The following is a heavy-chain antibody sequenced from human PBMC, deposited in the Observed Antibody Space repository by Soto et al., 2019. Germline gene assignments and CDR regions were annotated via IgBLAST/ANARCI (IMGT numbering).Heavy chain of an antibody. CDR3: ARDGGYSYGYAFDI. Sequence: PAETLSLTCTVSGGSISSYYWSWIRQPPGKGLEWIGYIYYSGSTNYNPSLKSRVTISVDTSKNQFSLKQSSVTAADTAVYYCARDGGYSYGYAFDIWGQGTMVTVSS. CDR2: IYYSGST. CDR1: GGSISSYY. D-gene: IGHD5-18*01. V-gene: IGHV4-59*01. J-gene: IGHJ3*02.